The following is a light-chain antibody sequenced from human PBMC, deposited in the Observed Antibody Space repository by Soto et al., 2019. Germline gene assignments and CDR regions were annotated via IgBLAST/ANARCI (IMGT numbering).Light chain of an antibody. CDR3: QQYDNLPIT. Sequence: DIQLTQSPSSLSASVGDRLTITCQASQDISNYLNWYQQKPGKAPKLLIYDASNLETGVPSRFSGSGSGTDSTFTISSLQPEDIATYYCQQYDNLPITFGQGTRLEI. CDR2: DAS. V-gene: IGKV1-33*01. CDR1: QDISNY. J-gene: IGKJ5*01.